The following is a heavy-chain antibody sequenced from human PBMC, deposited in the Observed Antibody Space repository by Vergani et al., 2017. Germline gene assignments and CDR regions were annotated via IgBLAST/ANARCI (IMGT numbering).Heavy chain of an antibody. D-gene: IGHD4-23*01. Sequence: QVQLQESGPGLVKPSQTLSLTCTVSGGSISSGDYYWSWIRQPPGKGLEWIGYIYYSGSSYYNPSLKSRVTISVDTSKNQFSLKLSSVTAADTAVYYCARGPSTVVTPGPIDYWGQGTLVTVSS. CDR2: IYYSGSS. CDR1: GGSISSGDYY. J-gene: IGHJ4*02. CDR3: ARGPSTVVTPGPIDY. V-gene: IGHV4-30-4*08.